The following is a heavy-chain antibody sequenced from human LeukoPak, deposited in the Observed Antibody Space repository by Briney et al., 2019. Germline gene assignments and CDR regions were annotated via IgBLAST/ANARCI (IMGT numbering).Heavy chain of an antibody. CDR2: INPKSGST. J-gene: IGHJ3*01. D-gene: IGHD2-15*01. CDR1: GFTLNHYY. CDR3: SRRCSGVTRYDEAFDL. Sequence: ASVNVSYKPSGFTLNHYYMHWVRQAPGQRREWIGWINPKSGSTNYAQQFQGRVTMTRDTSISTASMELNRLRSDDTAVSYCSRRCSGVTRYDEAFDLWGQGPMVTVS. V-gene: IGHV1-2*02.